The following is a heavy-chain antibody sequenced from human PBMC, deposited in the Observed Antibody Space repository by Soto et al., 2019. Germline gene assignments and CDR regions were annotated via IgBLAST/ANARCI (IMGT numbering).Heavy chain of an antibody. V-gene: IGHV3-48*03. CDR3: ARAGYCTSTSCYTFAGWFDP. D-gene: IGHD2-2*02. CDR2: ISSSGSAI. CDR1: GCTFSSDE. Sequence: EVQLVESGGGLVQPGGSLRLSCEVCGCTFSSDEMNWVRQAPGKGLEWVSYISSSGSAIYYADSVKGRFTSSRDNAKNSLYLQMNSLRAEDTAFYYCARAGYCTSTSCYTFAGWFDPWGQGTLVTVSS. J-gene: IGHJ5*02.